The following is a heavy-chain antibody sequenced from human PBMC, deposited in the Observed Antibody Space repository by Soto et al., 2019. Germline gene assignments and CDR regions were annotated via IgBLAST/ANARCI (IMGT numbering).Heavy chain of an antibody. Sequence: GGSLRLSCAASGFTFSSYEMNWVRQAPGKGLEWVSYISSSGSTIYYPDSVKGRFTISRDNAKNSLYLQMNSLRAEDTAVYYCARRIVGATDDAFDIWGQGTMVTVSS. CDR2: ISSSGSTI. CDR3: ARRIVGATDDAFDI. CDR1: GFTFSSYE. J-gene: IGHJ3*02. V-gene: IGHV3-48*03. D-gene: IGHD1-26*01.